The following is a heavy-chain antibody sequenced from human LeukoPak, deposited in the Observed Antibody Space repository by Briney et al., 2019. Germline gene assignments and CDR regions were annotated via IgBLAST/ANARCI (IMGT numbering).Heavy chain of an antibody. J-gene: IGHJ4*02. CDR2: ISSSGTTM. CDR1: GFTFSTYT. Sequence: GGSLRLSCEASGFTFSTYTMNWVRQAPGKGLEWVSYISSSGTTMYYADSVKGRFTISRDNSKNTLYLQMNSLRAEDTAVYYCARVSGWYSFAIDYWGQGTLVTVSS. D-gene: IGHD6-19*01. CDR3: ARVSGWYSFAIDY. V-gene: IGHV3-48*01.